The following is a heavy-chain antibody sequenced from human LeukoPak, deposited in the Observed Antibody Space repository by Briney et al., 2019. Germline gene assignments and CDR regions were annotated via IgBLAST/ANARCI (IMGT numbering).Heavy chain of an antibody. V-gene: IGHV3-48*04. CDR1: GFTFSSYS. D-gene: IGHD3-22*01. CDR3: ARGIVVVITTFPDYYGMDV. CDR2: ISSSGSTI. Sequence: TGGSLRLSCAASGFTFSSYSMNWVRQAPGKGLEWVSYISSSGSTIYYAGSVKGRFTISRDNAKNSLYLQMNSLRAEDTAVYYCARGIVVVITTFPDYYGMDVWGQGTTVTVSS. J-gene: IGHJ6*02.